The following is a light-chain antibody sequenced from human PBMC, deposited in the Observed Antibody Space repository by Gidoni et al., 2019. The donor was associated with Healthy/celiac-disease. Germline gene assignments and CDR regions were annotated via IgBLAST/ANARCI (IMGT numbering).Light chain of an antibody. CDR1: QSVSSN. CDR2: CAS. CDR3: QQYNNWPRLT. V-gene: IGKV3-15*01. Sequence: EIVMTQSPATLSVSPGERATLSCRASQSVSSNLAWYQQKPGQDPRLLIDCASTRVTGIPARFSGSGSGTEFPLTISSLQSEDFAVYYCQQYNNWPRLTFSGGTKVEIK. J-gene: IGKJ4*01.